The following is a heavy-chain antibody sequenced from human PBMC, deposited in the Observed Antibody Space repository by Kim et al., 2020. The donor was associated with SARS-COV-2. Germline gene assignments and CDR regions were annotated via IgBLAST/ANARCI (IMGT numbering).Heavy chain of an antibody. CDR2: IYHSGIT. D-gene: IGHD2-21*01. V-gene: IGHV4-30-2*01. Sequence: SETLSLTCAVSGGSISSGGYSWSWIRQPPGKGLEWIGYIYHSGITYYNPSLKSRVTISVDRSKNQFSLKLSSVTAADTAVYYCARGAGSILNNWFDPWGQGTLVTVSS. CDR3: ARGAGSILNNWFDP. CDR1: GGSISSGGYS. J-gene: IGHJ5*02.